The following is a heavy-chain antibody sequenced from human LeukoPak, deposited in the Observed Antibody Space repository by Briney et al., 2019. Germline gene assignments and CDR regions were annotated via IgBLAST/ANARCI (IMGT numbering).Heavy chain of an antibody. D-gene: IGHD1-26*01. CDR2: IWYEGSNK. Sequence: HPGGSLRLSCAASGFSFSTYGMHWVRQAPGKGLEWVAFIWYEGSNKYHADSVKGRFTISRVNSKNTLYLQMNSLRVEDTAVYYCAKDGGTYSLDYWGQGTLVTVSS. J-gene: IGHJ4*02. CDR3: AKDGGTYSLDY. V-gene: IGHV3-30*02. CDR1: GFSFSTYG.